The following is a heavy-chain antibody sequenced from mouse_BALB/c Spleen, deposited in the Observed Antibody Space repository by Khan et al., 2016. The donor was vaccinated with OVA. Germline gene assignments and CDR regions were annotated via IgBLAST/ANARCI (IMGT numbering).Heavy chain of an antibody. CDR3: ASHLTGSCAY. Sequence: EVELVESGGDLVRPGGSLKLSCSASGFTFSTYSMSWVRQTPDKRLEWVATISSAGDYTFFPDSVKGRFTISRDNARNTLYLQMSSLRSEDTAMYYCASHLTGSCAYWGQGTLVTVSA. CDR2: ISSAGDYT. J-gene: IGHJ3*01. D-gene: IGHD4-1*01. V-gene: IGHV5-6*01. CDR1: GFTFSTYS.